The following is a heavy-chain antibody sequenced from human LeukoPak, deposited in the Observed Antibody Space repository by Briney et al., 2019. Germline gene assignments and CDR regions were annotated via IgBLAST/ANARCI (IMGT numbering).Heavy chain of an antibody. J-gene: IGHJ4*02. CDR2: IYYSGST. D-gene: IGHD3-10*01. V-gene: IGHV4-59*01. CDR3: ARSGRYYYGSGSYPFDY. Sequence: PSETLSLTCTVSGGSISSYYWSWNRQPPGKGLEWIGYIYYSGSTNYNPSLKSRVTISVDTSKNQFSLKLSSVTAADTAVYYCARSGRYYYGSGSYPFDYWGQGTLVTVSS. CDR1: GGSISSYY.